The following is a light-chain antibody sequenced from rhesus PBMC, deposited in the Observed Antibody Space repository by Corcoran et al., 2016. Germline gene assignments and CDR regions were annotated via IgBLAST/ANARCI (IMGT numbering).Light chain of an antibody. V-gene: IGKV4-1*01. Sequence: DIVMTQSPDSLAVSLGERVTINCKSSQSLLYSPNNKYCLAWYQQNPGQAPKGLLNWAYTRESGVPYRFSGAGSGTVVTLIIRGLQAEDVAVYYCQRYYRFPYSFGQGTKVEIK. CDR3: QRYYRFPYS. J-gene: IGKJ2*01. CDR1: QSLLYSPNNKYC. CDR2: WAY.